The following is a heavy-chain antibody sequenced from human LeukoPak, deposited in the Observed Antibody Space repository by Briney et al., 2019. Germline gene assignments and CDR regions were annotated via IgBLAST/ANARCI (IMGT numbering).Heavy chain of an antibody. D-gene: IGHD2-15*01. CDR3: ARGEYWKGGSCYSAAFDI. CDR1: GFTFSSYW. CDR2: IYSDGSST. Sequence: GGSLRLSCAASGFTFSSYWMHWVRQAPGKGLVWVSRIYSDGSSTNYADSVKGRFTISRDNAKNTLYLQMNSLRAEDTAVYYCARGEYWKGGSCYSAAFDIWGQGTMVTVSS. J-gene: IGHJ3*02. V-gene: IGHV3-74*01.